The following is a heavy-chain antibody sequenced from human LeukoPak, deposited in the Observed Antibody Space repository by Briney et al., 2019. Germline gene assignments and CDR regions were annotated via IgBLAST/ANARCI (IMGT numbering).Heavy chain of an antibody. CDR3: ARDVNPYEPRGVDY. J-gene: IGHJ4*02. Sequence: PGGSLRLSCAASGFTFSSYAMHWVRQAPGKGLEWVAVISYDGSNKYYADSVKGRFTISRDNSKNTLYLQMNSLRAEDTAVYYCARDVNPYEPRGVDYWGQGTLVTVSS. D-gene: IGHD5-12*01. CDR2: ISYDGSNK. CDR1: GFTFSSYA. V-gene: IGHV3-30*04.